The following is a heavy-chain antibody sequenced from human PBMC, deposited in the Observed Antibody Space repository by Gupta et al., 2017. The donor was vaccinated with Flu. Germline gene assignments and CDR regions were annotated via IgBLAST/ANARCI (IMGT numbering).Heavy chain of an antibody. Sequence: QVQLVQSGAEVKKPGASVKVSCKASGYTFTGYYMHWVRQAPGQGLEWMGWINPNSGGTNYAQKFQGWVTMTRDTSISTAYMELSRLRSDDTAVYYCARTNSSPRGYYYYGMDVWGQGTTVTVSS. CDR2: INPNSGGT. V-gene: IGHV1-2*04. CDR1: GYTFTGYY. D-gene: IGHD6-13*01. J-gene: IGHJ6*02. CDR3: ARTNSSPRGYYYYGMDV.